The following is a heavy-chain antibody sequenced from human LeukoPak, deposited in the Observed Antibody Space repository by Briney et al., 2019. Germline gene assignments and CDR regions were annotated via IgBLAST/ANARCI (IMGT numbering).Heavy chain of an antibody. V-gene: IGHV3-30*18. J-gene: IGHJ4*02. CDR1: GFTFSSYG. Sequence: PGGSLRLSCSASGFTFSSYGMHWVRQAPGKGLEWVTVISDDGSRKYFADSVKGRFTISRDNSENTLYLQMNSLRADDTAVYFCAKDFLGYTGGPFDYWGQGTLVTVSS. CDR3: AKDFLGYTGGPFDY. D-gene: IGHD6-19*01. CDR2: ISDDGSRK.